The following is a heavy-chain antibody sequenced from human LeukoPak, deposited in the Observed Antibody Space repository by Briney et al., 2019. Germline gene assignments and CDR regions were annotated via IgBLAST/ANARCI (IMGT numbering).Heavy chain of an antibody. V-gene: IGHV3-30*04. CDR3: ARDGFDY. J-gene: IGHJ4*02. Sequence: GGSLRLSCAASGFTFSSYAMHWVRQAPGKGLEWVAVISYDGSNNYYADSVKGRFTISRDNSKNTLYLQMNSLRAEDTAVYYCARDGFDYWGQGTLVTVSS. CDR1: GFTFSSYA. CDR2: ISYDGSNN.